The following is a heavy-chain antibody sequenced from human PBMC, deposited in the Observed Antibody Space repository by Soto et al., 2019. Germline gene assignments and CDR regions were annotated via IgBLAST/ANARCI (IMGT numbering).Heavy chain of an antibody. CDR3: ASGYYDSSGYYNPYDY. CDR2: IYYSGST. D-gene: IGHD3-22*01. Sequence: SETLSVTCTVSGGSISSYYWSWIRQPPGKGLEWIGYIYYSGSTNYNPSLKSRVTISVDTSKNQFSLKLSSVTAADTAVYYCASGYYDSSGYYNPYDYWGQGTLVTGSS. V-gene: IGHV4-59*01. CDR1: GGSISSYY. J-gene: IGHJ4*02.